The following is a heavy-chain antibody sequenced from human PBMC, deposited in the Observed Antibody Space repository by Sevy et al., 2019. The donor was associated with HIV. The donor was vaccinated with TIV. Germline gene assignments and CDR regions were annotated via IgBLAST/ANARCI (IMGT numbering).Heavy chain of an antibody. CDR1: GFTFSSYD. J-gene: IGHJ5*02. Sequence: GGSLRLSCTASGFTFSSYDMNWVRQAPGKGLEWVSKISGSGSSIYYADSVKGRFTISRDNAKNSLNLQMNSLRADDTAVYYCTRNGGAFDNGFDPWGQGTLVTVSS. D-gene: IGHD2-8*01. CDR2: ISGSGSSI. CDR3: TRNGGAFDNGFDP. V-gene: IGHV3-48*03.